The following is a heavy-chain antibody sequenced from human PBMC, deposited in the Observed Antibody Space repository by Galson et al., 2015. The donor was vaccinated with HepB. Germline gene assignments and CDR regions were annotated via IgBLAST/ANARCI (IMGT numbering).Heavy chain of an antibody. CDR1: GFTFSSYA. CDR2: ISGSGGST. Sequence: SLRLSCAASGFTFSSYAMSWVRQAPEKGLEWVSAISGSGGSTYYAGSVKGRFTISRDNSKNTLYLQMNSLKAEDTAVYYCAKDQGGCSSTSCQNYYYYYGMDVWGQGTTVTVSS. J-gene: IGHJ6*02. V-gene: IGHV3-23*01. CDR3: AKDQGGCSSTSCQNYYYYYGMDV. D-gene: IGHD2-2*01.